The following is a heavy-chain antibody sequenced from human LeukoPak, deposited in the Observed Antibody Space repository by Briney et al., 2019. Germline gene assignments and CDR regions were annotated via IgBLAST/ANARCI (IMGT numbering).Heavy chain of an antibody. J-gene: IGHJ4*02. V-gene: IGHV4-59*01. D-gene: IGHD3-3*01. CDR1: GGSISSYY. CDR2: IYYSGST. CDR3: ARDLYYDFWSGYYYFDY. Sequence: SETLSLTCTVSGGSISSYYWSWIRQLPGKGLEWIGYIYYSGSTNYNPSLKSRVTISVDTSKNQFSLKLSSVTAADTAVYYCARDLYYDFWSGYYYFDYWGQGTLVTVSS.